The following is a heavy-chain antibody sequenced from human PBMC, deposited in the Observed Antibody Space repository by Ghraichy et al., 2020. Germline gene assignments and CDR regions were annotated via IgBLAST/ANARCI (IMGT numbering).Heavy chain of an antibody. D-gene: IGHD6-19*01. CDR3: ARGVGAVAGHYYHGLDV. V-gene: IGHV3-48*04. Sequence: GGSLRLSCVASGFTFSTYSMNWVRQAPGKGLEWVSFITSSSNAIYYADSVKGRFTISRDNAKNSLLLQMNSLRVEDTAMYYCARGVGAVAGHYYHGLDVWGQGTTVTASS. CDR1: GFTFSTYS. J-gene: IGHJ6*02. CDR2: ITSSSNAI.